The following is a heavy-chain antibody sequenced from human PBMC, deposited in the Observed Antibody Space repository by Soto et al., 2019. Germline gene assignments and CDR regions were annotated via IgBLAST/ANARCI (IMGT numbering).Heavy chain of an antibody. Sequence: SETLSLTCAFSGGSISSGGYSWSWIRQPPGKGLEWIGYIYSSGTTNYNPSLESRVTMSLDTSKNQFSLQLNSVIAADTAVYFCARRRGTNFGSWLDSWGPGTLVTVSS. V-gene: IGHV4-61*08. J-gene: IGHJ5*01. D-gene: IGHD2-2*01. CDR2: IYSSGTT. CDR3: ARRRGTNFGSWLDS. CDR1: GGSISSGGYS.